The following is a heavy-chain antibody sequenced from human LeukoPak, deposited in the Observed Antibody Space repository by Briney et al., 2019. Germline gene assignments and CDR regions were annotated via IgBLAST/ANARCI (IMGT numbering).Heavy chain of an antibody. D-gene: IGHD3-10*01. CDR3: ASTGFDY. CDR1: GFTFSSYA. Sequence: GRSLRLSCAASGFTFSSYAMHWVRQAPGKGLEWVAVISYDGSNKYYADSVKGRFTIPRDNSKNTLYLQMNSLRAEDTAVYYCASTGFDYWGQGTLVTVSS. V-gene: IGHV3-30*04. CDR2: ISYDGSNK. J-gene: IGHJ4*02.